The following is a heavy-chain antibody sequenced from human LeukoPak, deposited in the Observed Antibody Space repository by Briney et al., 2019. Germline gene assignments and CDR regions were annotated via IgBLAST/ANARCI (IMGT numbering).Heavy chain of an antibody. J-gene: IGHJ4*02. CDR3: ASGGGEMVIGDY. Sequence: GGSLRLSCAASGFIFSDYYMTWIRQAPGKGLEWVSDISGSRSYTNYADSVKGRFTISRDNAKNSLYLQMNSLRADDTAVYYCASGGGEMVIGDYWGQGTLVTVSS. V-gene: IGHV3-11*06. CDR1: GFIFSDYY. D-gene: IGHD3-16*01. CDR2: ISGSRSYT.